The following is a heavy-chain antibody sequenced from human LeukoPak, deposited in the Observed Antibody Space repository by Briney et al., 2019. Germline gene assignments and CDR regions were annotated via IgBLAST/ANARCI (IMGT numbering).Heavy chain of an antibody. CDR2: ISNTGGNT. V-gene: IGHV3-23*01. CDR3: AKDPSLYSSSWLEHFDY. CDR1: GFTFITYA. D-gene: IGHD6-13*01. J-gene: IGHJ4*02. Sequence: GGSLRLSCAASGFTFITYAMTWVRQAPGKGLEWVSAISNTGGNTYYADSVRGRFTISRDNSKNTLYLQMNSLRAEDTAVYYCAKDPSLYSSSWLEHFDYWGQGTLVTVSS.